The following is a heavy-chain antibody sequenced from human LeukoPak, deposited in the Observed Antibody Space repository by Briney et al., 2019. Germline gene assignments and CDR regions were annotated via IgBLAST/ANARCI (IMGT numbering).Heavy chain of an antibody. Sequence: ASVKVSCKASGGTFSSFAISWVRQAPGQGLEWMGWISAYNGNTNYAQKLQGRVTMTTDTSTSTAYMELSSLRSEDTAVYYCARAQYSSSWYSVGYYMDVWGKGTTVTVSS. CDR3: ARAQYSSSWYSVGYYMDV. CDR1: GGTFSSFA. D-gene: IGHD6-13*01. CDR2: ISAYNGNT. V-gene: IGHV1-18*01. J-gene: IGHJ6*03.